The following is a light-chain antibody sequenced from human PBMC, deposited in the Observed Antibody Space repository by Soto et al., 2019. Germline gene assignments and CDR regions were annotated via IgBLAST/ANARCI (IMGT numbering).Light chain of an antibody. J-gene: IGKJ1*01. CDR2: KAS. V-gene: IGKV1-5*03. CDR3: EGYNCYSEA. Sequence: DNKMSQSPSTLSGTVGDRVTITCRASQTISSWLAWYQQKPGKAPKLLIYKASTLKSGVPSRFSGSGSGTEFTLTISILQPDDFATYNCEGYNCYSEAFGEGTKVDIK. CDR1: QTISSW.